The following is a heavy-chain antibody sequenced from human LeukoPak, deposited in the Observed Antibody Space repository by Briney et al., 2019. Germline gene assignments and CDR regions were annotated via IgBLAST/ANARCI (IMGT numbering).Heavy chain of an antibody. CDR3: ARAHGSGSYQNWFDP. CDR2: ISSSSSYI. V-gene: IGHV3-21*01. Sequence: PGGSLRLSCAASGFTFSSYSMNWVRQAPGKGLEWVSSISSSSSYIYYADSVKSRFTISRDNAKNSLYLQMNSLRAEDTAVYYCARAHGSGSYQNWFDPWGQGTLVTVSS. D-gene: IGHD3-10*01. CDR1: GFTFSSYS. J-gene: IGHJ5*02.